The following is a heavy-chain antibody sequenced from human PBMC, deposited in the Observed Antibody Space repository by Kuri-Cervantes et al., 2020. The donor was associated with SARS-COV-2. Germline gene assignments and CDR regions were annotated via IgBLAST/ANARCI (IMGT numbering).Heavy chain of an antibody. CDR3: AREGAGTLYTSRCYGMDV. V-gene: IGHV1-69*06. CDR2: IIPIFGTA. Sequence: SVKVSCKASGGTFSGYAISWVRQAPGQGLEWMGGIIPIFGTANYAQKFQGRVTITADKSTSTAYMELSSLRSEDTAVYYCAREGAGTLYTSRCYGMDVWGQGTTVTVSS. CDR1: GGTFSGYA. J-gene: IGHJ6*02. D-gene: IGHD3-10*01.